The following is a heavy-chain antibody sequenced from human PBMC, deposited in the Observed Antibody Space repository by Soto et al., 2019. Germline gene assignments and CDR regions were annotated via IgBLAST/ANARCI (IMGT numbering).Heavy chain of an antibody. CDR2: INPNSGGT. CDR3: ARQSAAGTLGAFDI. D-gene: IGHD6-13*01. V-gene: IGHV1-2*02. Sequence: ASVKVSCKASGYTFTGYYMHCVRQAPGQGLEWMGWINPNSGGTNYAQKFQGRVTMTRDTSISTAYMELSRLRSDDTAVYYCARQSAAGTLGAFDIWGQGTMVTVSS. CDR1: GYTFTGYY. J-gene: IGHJ3*02.